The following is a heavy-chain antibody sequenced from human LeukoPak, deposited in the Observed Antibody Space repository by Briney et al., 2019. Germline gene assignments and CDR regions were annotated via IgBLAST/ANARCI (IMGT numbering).Heavy chain of an antibody. Sequence: GASVKVSCKASGYTFTGYYMHWVRQAPGQGLEWMGWINPNSGGTNYAQKFQGRVTMTRDTSISTAYMELSRLRSEDTAVYYCARGSGAMVRGVIIPDAFDIWGQGTMVTVSS. J-gene: IGHJ3*02. CDR2: INPNSGGT. D-gene: IGHD3-10*01. CDR1: GYTFTGYY. CDR3: ARGSGAMVRGVIIPDAFDI. V-gene: IGHV1-2*02.